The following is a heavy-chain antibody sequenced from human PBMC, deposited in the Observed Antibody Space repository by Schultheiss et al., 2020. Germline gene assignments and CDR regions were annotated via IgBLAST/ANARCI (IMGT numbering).Heavy chain of an antibody. D-gene: IGHD3-3*01. Sequence: GGSLRLSCAASGFTFSSYAMHWVRQAPGKGLEWVAVISYDGSNKYYADSVKGRFTISRDNAKNSLYLQMNSLRAEDTALYYCAKGGLEWLPYYYYGMDVWGQGTMVTVSS. CDR2: ISYDGSNK. J-gene: IGHJ6*02. V-gene: IGHV3-30-3*01. CDR3: AKGGLEWLPYYYYGMDV. CDR1: GFTFSSYA.